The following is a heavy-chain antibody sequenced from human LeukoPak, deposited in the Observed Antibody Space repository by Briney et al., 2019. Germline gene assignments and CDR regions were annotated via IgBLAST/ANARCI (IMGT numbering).Heavy chain of an antibody. V-gene: IGHV3-33*01. Sequence: PGGSLRLSWAASEXTFTTYGVHWVRQAPGKGLEWVAFIYYDGSNIYYADYVKGRFTISRDISKNTLYLQMDSLRAEDTAIYYCARDWKTNSFDYWGQGTLVTVSS. CDR1: EXTFTTYG. D-gene: IGHD1-1*01. CDR2: IYYDGSNI. J-gene: IGHJ4*02. CDR3: ARDWKTNSFDY.